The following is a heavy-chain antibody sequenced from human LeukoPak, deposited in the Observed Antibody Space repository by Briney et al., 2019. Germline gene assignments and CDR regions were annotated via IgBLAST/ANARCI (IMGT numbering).Heavy chain of an antibody. D-gene: IGHD6-19*01. J-gene: IGHJ4*02. CDR1: GGSITPYH. Sequence: SETLSLTCFVSGGSITPYHWSWIRQPAGKGLEWIGQIHTSGSTNYNPSLKSRVAMPIDTSKNQFSLELSSVTAADTSVYYCAGRAQTTGWSFDYWGQGALVTVSS. V-gene: IGHV4-4*07. CDR2: IHTSGST. CDR3: AGRAQTTGWSFDY.